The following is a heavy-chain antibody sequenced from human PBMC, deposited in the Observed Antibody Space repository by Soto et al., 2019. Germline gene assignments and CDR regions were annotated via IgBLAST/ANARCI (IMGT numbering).Heavy chain of an antibody. V-gene: IGHV3-30*18. CDR1: GFTFRSYG. CDR2: ISYDGSNK. D-gene: IGHD2-21*02. J-gene: IGHJ4*02. CDR3: AKWSTAFDY. Sequence: SLRLSCAASGFTFRSYGMHWVRQAPGKGLEWVAVISYDGSNKYYADSVKGRFTISRDNSKNTLYLQMNSLRAEDTAVYYCAKWSTAFDYWGQGTLVTVSS.